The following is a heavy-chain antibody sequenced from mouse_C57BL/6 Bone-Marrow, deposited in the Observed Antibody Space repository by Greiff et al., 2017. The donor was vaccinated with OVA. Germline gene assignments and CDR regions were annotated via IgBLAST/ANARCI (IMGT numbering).Heavy chain of an antibody. CDR1: GYAFSSSW. V-gene: IGHV1-82*01. CDR3: ARRGYRWDAMDY. D-gene: IGHD1-1*02. CDR2: IYPGDGDT. J-gene: IGHJ4*01. Sequence: QVHVKQSGPELVKPGASVKISCKASGYAFSSSWMNWVKQRPGKGLEWIGRIYPGDGDTNYNGKFKGKATLTADKSSSTAYMQLSSLTSEDSAVYFCARRGYRWDAMDYWGQGTSVTVSS.